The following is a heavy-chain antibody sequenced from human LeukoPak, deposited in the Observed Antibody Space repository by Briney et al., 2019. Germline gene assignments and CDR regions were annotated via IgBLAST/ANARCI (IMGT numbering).Heavy chain of an antibody. CDR1: GYTFTSYD. Sequence: ASVKVSCKASGYTFTSYDINWVRQATGQGLEWMGWMHPNSGNTGYAQKFQGRVTMTRNTSTSTAYMELSSLRSEDTAVYYCARAPVLRFLEWLSHYFDYWGQGTLVTVSS. V-gene: IGHV1-8*01. D-gene: IGHD3-3*01. CDR2: MHPNSGNT. CDR3: ARAPVLRFLEWLSHYFDY. J-gene: IGHJ4*02.